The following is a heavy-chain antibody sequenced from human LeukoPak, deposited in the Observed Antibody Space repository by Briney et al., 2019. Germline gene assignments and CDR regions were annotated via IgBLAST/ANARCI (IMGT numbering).Heavy chain of an antibody. D-gene: IGHD3-10*01. Sequence: KPSETLSLTCIVSVASVRSQYWNWIRQPPGKGPEWIGCISDSGSTKFDPSLKSRITLSVDMSKNQFSLKLTSVTAADTAVYYCARTSRHFYGSGSKLTPWPAAMEVWGQGTTVTVSS. V-gene: IGHV4-59*02. CDR3: ARTSRHFYGSGSKLTPWPAAMEV. J-gene: IGHJ6*02. CDR2: ISDSGST. CDR1: VASVRSQY.